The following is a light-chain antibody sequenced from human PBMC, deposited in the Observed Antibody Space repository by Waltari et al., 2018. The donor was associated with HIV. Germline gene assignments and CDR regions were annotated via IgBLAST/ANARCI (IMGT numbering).Light chain of an antibody. J-gene: IGLJ3*02. Sequence: QSALTQPASVSGSPGQSITISCTGSSSDVGSYNLVSWYQQHPGKAPKLVIDEGINRPSGISNRFSGSKSGNPVSLTISGLQAEDEADYYCCSYAGSSNWVFGGGTKLTVL. CDR3: CSYAGSSNWV. CDR2: EGI. V-gene: IGLV2-23*01. CDR1: SSDVGSYNL.